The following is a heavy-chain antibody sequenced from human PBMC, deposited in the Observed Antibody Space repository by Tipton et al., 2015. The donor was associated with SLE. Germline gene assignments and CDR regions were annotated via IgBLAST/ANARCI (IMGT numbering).Heavy chain of an antibody. D-gene: IGHD3-10*01. CDR2: ITSKAYGEIT. V-gene: IGHV3-49*04. Sequence: SLRLSCRVSGFTLGDYAVTWVRQAPGKGLECIGFITSKAYGEITEYAASVKGRFSISRDDSKDIAYLQMNSLKTEDTAVYYCAARGWFSNSHDYWGQGTLVTVSS. J-gene: IGHJ4*02. CDR1: GFTLGDYA. CDR3: AARGWFSNSHDY.